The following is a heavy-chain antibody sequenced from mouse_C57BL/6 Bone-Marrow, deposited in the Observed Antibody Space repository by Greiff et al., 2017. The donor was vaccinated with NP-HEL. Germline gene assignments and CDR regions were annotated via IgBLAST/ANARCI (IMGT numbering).Heavy chain of an antibody. D-gene: IGHD1-1*02. CDR3: AKDYGAMDY. V-gene: IGHV1-54*01. CDR2: INPGSGGT. J-gene: IGHJ4*01. Sequence: VQLQQSGAELVRPGTSVKVSCKASGYAFTNSLIEWVKQRPGQGLEWIGVINPGSGGTNYNEKFKGKATLTADKSSSTAYMQLSSLTSEDSAVYFCAKDYGAMDYWGQGTSVTVSS. CDR1: GYAFTNSL.